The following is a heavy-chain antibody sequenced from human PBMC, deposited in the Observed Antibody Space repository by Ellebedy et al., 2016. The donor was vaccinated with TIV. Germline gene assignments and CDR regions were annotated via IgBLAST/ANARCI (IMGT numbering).Heavy chain of an antibody. V-gene: IGHV3-53*01. CDR1: DFSFRDNY. CDR2: IFSGGST. D-gene: IGHD1-1*01. CDR3: GRGSTGNYYAMDV. J-gene: IGHJ6*02. Sequence: GESLKISXSASDFSFRDNYINCVRQAPGKCLDWVPVIFSGGSTFYADSVKGRFTISRDNSKNTLYLQMNSLRAEDTAVYYCGRGSTGNYYAMDVWGQGTTVTVSS.